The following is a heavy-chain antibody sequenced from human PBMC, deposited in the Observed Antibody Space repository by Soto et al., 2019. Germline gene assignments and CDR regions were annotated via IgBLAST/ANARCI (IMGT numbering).Heavy chain of an antibody. V-gene: IGHV3-23*01. Sequence: PGGSLRLSCAASGFTFDDYGMSWVRQAPGKGLEWVSAISGSGGSTYYADSVKGRFTISRDNSKNTLYLQMNSLRAEDTAVYYCAARGGHKNPIDYWGQGTLVTVSS. J-gene: IGHJ4*02. CDR1: GFTFDDYG. CDR3: AARGGHKNPIDY. CDR2: ISGSGGST. D-gene: IGHD2-15*01.